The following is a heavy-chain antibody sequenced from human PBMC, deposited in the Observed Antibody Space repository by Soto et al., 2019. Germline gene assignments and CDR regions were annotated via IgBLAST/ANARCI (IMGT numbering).Heavy chain of an antibody. CDR1: EFTFDKYY. CDR3: ARGNWNYYYGFDV. V-gene: IGHV3-7*01. D-gene: IGHD1-20*01. Sequence: GQLVESGGGLVQPGGSLRLSCAASEFTFDKYYMTWVRQAPGKGPEWVANIKPDGSEQYYVDSVKGRFTISRDNANNSLYLQMNSLRAEDTAVYFCARGNWNYYYGFDVWGQGTTVTVSS. CDR2: IKPDGSEQ. J-gene: IGHJ6*02.